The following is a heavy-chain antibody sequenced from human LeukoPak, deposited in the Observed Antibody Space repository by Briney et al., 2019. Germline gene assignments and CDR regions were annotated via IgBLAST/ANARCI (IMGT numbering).Heavy chain of an antibody. CDR1: GGSISSGDYY. V-gene: IGHV4-31*03. CDR3: ASRYYYAPYYFDY. Sequence: SETLSLTGTVSGGSISSGDYYWSWIRQHPGKGLEWIGHIYYSGSTYYNPSLKSRVTISLDTSKNQFSLKLSSVTAADTAVYFCASRYYYAPYYFDYWGQGTLVTVSS. CDR2: IYYSGST. D-gene: IGHD3-10*01. J-gene: IGHJ4*02.